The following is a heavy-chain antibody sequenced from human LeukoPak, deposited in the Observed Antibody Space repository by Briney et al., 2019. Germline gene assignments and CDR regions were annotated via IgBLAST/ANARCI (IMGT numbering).Heavy chain of an antibody. CDR2: ISGSGGST. V-gene: IGHV3-23*01. Sequence: GGSLRLSCAASGFTFSSYAMSWVRQAPGKGLEWVSAISGSGGSTYYADSVKGRFTTSRDNSKNTLYLQMNSLRAEDTAVYYCAKDLITMIVVGIFDYWGQGTLVTVSS. D-gene: IGHD3-22*01. CDR1: GFTFSSYA. CDR3: AKDLITMIVVGIFDY. J-gene: IGHJ4*02.